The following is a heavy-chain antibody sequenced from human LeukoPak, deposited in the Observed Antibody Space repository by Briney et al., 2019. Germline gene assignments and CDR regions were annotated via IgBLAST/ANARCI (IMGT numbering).Heavy chain of an antibody. CDR3: ARSRSSSWSLHLYGMDV. CDR1: GGSFSGYY. Sequence: PSETLSLTCAVYGGSFSGYYWSWIRQPPGKGLEWIGEINHSGSTNYNPSLKSRVTISVDTSKNQFSLKLSSVTAADTAVYYCARSRSSSWSLHLYGMDVWGQGTTVTVCS. J-gene: IGHJ6*02. V-gene: IGHV4-34*01. CDR2: INHSGST. D-gene: IGHD6-13*01.